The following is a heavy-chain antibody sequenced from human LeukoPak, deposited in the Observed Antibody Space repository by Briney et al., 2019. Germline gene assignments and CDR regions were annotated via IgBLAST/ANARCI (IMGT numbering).Heavy chain of an antibody. CDR2: IDSSSSYI. J-gene: IGHJ4*02. Sequence: GGSLRLSCAASGFTFSSYSMNWVRQAPGKGLEWGSSIDSSSSYIYYADSVKGRFTISRDNAKNSLYLQLNSLRAEDTAVYYCARDRYNYGDFFDYWGQGTLVTVSS. V-gene: IGHV3-21*01. CDR3: ARDRYNYGDFFDY. D-gene: IGHD4-17*01. CDR1: GFTFSSYS.